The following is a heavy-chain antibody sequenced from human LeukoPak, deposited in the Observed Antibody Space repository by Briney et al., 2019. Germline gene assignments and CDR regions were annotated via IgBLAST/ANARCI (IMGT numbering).Heavy chain of an antibody. D-gene: IGHD6-6*01. Sequence: KSSETLSLTCTVSGGSISSYYWSWIQQPPGKGLEWIGYIYYSGSTNYNPSLKSRVTISVDTSKNQFSLKLSSVTAADTAVYYCARTYSSSSYVDYWGQGTLVTVSS. CDR1: GGSISSYY. J-gene: IGHJ4*02. CDR3: ARTYSSSSYVDY. V-gene: IGHV4-59*01. CDR2: IYYSGST.